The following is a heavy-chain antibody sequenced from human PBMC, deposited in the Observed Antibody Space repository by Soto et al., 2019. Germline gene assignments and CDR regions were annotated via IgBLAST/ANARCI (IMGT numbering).Heavy chain of an antibody. Sequence: QVQLVQSGAEVKKPGSSVKVSCKASGGTFSSYAISWVRQAPGQGLEWMGGIIPIFGTANYAQKFQGRVTITADESTSTVYMELSSLRSEDTAVYYCARGERRGYYYDSSGYGVFDYWGQGTLVTVSS. CDR3: ARGERRGYYYDSSGYGVFDY. CDR2: IIPIFGTA. CDR1: GGTFSSYA. D-gene: IGHD3-22*01. J-gene: IGHJ4*02. V-gene: IGHV1-69*12.